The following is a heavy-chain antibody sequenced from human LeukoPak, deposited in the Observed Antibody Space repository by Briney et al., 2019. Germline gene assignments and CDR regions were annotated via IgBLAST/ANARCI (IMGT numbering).Heavy chain of an antibody. CDR1: GGSISSYY. J-gene: IGHJ4*02. D-gene: IGHD5-24*01. Sequence: PSETLSLTCAVSGGSISSYYWSWIRQPPGKGLEWIGYIYYSGSTNYNPSLKSRVTISVETSKNQFSLKLSPVTAADTAVYYCARSLRWLQYAFDYWGQGTLVTVSS. V-gene: IGHV4-59*01. CDR3: ARSLRWLQYAFDY. CDR2: IYYSGST.